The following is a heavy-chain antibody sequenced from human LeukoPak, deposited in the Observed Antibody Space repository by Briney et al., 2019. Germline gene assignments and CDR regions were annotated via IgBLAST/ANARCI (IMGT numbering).Heavy chain of an antibody. CDR2: ISSSSSYI. V-gene: IGHV3-21*01. Sequence: GGSLRLSCAASGFTFSSHSMNWVRQAPGKGLEWVSSISSSSSYIYYADSVKGRFTISRDNAKNSLYLQMNSLRAEDTAVYYCARGTEDTYYDFWSANNPPYWGQGTLVTVSS. J-gene: IGHJ4*02. CDR1: GFTFSSHS. CDR3: ARGTEDTYYDFWSANNPPY. D-gene: IGHD3-3*01.